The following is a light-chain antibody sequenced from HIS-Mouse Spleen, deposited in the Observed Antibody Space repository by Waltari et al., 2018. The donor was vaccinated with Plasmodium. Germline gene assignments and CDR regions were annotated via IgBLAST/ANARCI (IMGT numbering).Light chain of an antibody. CDR2: EDS. J-gene: IGLJ3*02. Sequence: SYELTQPPSVSVSPGQTARITCPCDALPTKYAYWYQQKSGQAPVLVIYEDSKRPSGIPERFSGSSSGTMATLTISGAQVEDEADYYCYSTDSSGNHRVFGGGTKLTVL. V-gene: IGLV3-10*01. CDR3: YSTDSSGNHRV. CDR1: ALPTKY.